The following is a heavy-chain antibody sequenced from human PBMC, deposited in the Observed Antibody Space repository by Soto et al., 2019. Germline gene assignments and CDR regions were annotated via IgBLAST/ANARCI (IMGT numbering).Heavy chain of an antibody. Sequence: QVQLVQSGAEVKKPGSSVKVSCKASGGTFSSYAIDWVRQAPGQGLEWMGGIIPIFGTADYAQKFQGRVTXTADESTSTAYRELSSLRSEDTAVYYCARGQTGGGWGYYDYWGQGTLVTVSS. J-gene: IGHJ4*02. D-gene: IGHD3-16*01. CDR1: GGTFSSYA. V-gene: IGHV1-69*12. CDR3: ARGQTGGGWGYYDY. CDR2: IIPIFGTA.